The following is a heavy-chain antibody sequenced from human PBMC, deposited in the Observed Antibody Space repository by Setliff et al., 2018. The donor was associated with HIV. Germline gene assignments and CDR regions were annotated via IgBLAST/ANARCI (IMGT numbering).Heavy chain of an antibody. CDR2: IWYDGSNK. CDR1: GFTFSSYG. V-gene: IGHV3-33*06. Sequence: SGGSLRLSCAASGFTFSSYGMHWVRQAPGKGLEWVAVIWYDGSNKYYADSVKGRFTISRDNSKKTLYLQMNSLRAEDTAVYYCAKDPYGGKGYFQYWGQGTVVTVSS. CDR3: AKDPYGGKGYFQY. D-gene: IGHD4-17*01. J-gene: IGHJ1*01.